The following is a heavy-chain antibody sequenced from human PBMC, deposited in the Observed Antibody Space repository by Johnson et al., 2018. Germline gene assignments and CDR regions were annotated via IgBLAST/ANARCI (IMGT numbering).Heavy chain of an antibody. V-gene: IGHV3-49*03. D-gene: IGHD2-21*01. CDR2: IRSKAYGGTT. CDR3: SREGDSTRPLNGYYGMDV. CDR1: GFTFGDYA. Sequence: EVQLVESGGGVVQPGRSLRLSCAASGFTFGDYAMSWFRQAPGKGLEWVGFIRSKAYGGTTEYAASVKGRFTISRDDSKSIAYLQMNSLKTEDTAVYYWSREGDSTRPLNGYYGMDVWGQGTTVTVSS. J-gene: IGHJ6*02.